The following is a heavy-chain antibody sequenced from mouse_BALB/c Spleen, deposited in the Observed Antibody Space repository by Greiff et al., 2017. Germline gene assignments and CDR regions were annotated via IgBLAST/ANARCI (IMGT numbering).Heavy chain of an antibody. CDR3: ALYGNYETSFDD. CDR2: IDPANGNT. Sequence: VQLQQSGAELVKPGASVKLSCTASGFNIKDTYMHWVKQRPEQGLEWIGRIDPANGNTKYDPKFQGKATITADTSSNTAYLQLSSLTSEDTAVYYCALYGNYETSFDDWGQGTTLTVSS. J-gene: IGHJ2*01. V-gene: IGHV14-3*02. D-gene: IGHD2-1*01. CDR1: GFNIKDTY.